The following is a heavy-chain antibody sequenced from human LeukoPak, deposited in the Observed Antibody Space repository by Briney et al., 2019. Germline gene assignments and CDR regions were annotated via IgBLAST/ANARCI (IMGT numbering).Heavy chain of an antibody. D-gene: IGHD5-24*01. CDR2: IYAGDSGT. J-gene: IGHJ4*02. CDR1: GFRISNYW. V-gene: IGHV5-51*01. Sequence: GESLKISCKASGFRISNYWIGWVRQMPGEGLERMTIIYAGDSGTRYSPSFEGQVTVSADKSINTAYIQWTSLKASDTAVYFCARRAKTDGYNYDYYDYWDQGTLVTVSS. CDR3: ARRAKTDGYNYDYYDY.